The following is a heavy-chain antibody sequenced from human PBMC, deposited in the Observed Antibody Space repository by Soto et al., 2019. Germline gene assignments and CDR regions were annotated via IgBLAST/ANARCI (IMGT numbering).Heavy chain of an antibody. CDR3: ARSPFRHGDSPGWFDP. CDR1: GFSLSTSGVG. D-gene: IGHD4-17*01. Sequence: QITLKESGPTLVKPTQTLTLTCTFSGFSLSTSGVGVGWIRQPPGKALEWLAVIYWDDDERYSPSLKSRLTITKDTSKNQVVLTMTNMDPVDTATYYCARSPFRHGDSPGWFDPWGQGTLVTVSS. V-gene: IGHV2-5*02. CDR2: IYWDDDE. J-gene: IGHJ5*02.